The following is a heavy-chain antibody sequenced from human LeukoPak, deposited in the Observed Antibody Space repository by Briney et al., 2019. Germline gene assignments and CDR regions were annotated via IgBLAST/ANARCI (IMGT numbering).Heavy chain of an antibody. CDR3: ARAKNTIFGDVPDY. CDR1: GFTFSSYA. CDR2: ISYDGSNK. V-gene: IGHV3-30-3*01. D-gene: IGHD3-3*01. Sequence: GGSLRLSCAASGFTFSSYAMHWVRQAPGKGLEWVAVISYDGSNKYYADSVKGRFTISRDNSKNTLYLQMNSLRAEDTAVYYCARAKNTIFGDVPDYWGQGTLVTVSS. J-gene: IGHJ4*02.